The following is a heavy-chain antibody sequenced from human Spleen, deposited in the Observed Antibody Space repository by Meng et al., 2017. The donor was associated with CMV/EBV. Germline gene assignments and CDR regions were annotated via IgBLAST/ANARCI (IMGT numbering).Heavy chain of an antibody. CDR3: ARGRLAQYYSGDYFDY. CDR2: IDPSGGST. Sequence: ASVKVSCKASGYPFTTSYMDWVRQAPGQGLEWMGIIDPSGGSTAYAQKFQGRVTMTRDTATNTVHMELSNLTFQDTAVCYCARGRLAQYYSGDYFDYWGQGTQVTVSS. D-gene: IGHD3-16*01. V-gene: IGHV1-46*01. CDR1: GYPFTTSY. J-gene: IGHJ4*02.